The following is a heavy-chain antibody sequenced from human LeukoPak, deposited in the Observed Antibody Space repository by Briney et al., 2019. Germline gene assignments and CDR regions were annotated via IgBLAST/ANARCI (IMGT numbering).Heavy chain of an antibody. CDR2: IYYSGST. CDR3: ATWGIAVAGTFDY. V-gene: IGHV4-59*08. CDR1: GGSISSSY. J-gene: IGHJ4*02. Sequence: SETLSLTCTVSGGSISSSYWSWIRQPPGKGLEWIGYIYYSGSTNYNPSFKSRVAISVDTSRNQFSLKLSSVTAADTAVYYCATWGIAVAGTFDYWGQGTLVTVST. D-gene: IGHD6-19*01.